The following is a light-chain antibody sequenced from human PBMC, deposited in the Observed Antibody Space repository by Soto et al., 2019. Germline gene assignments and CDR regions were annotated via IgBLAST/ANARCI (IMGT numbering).Light chain of an antibody. Sequence: AIQMTQSPSSLSASVGDRVTITCRASQGIRNDLGWFQQKPGKAPNLLIYAASSLQSGVPSRFSGSGSGTDFSLTISSLQPEDFASYYCLQDYTYPWTFGQGTKVDIK. CDR3: LQDYTYPWT. CDR1: QGIRND. CDR2: AAS. V-gene: IGKV1-6*01. J-gene: IGKJ1*01.